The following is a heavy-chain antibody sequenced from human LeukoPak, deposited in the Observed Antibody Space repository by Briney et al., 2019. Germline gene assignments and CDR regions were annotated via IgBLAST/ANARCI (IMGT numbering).Heavy chain of an antibody. D-gene: IGHD2-2*02. CDR2: TKNKVNSYTT. V-gene: IGHV3-72*01. CDR1: GFIFSDHY. CDR3: VRLTLDTVYSYYYMDV. J-gene: IGHJ6*03. Sequence: GGSLRLSCAASGFIFSDHYMDWIRQAPGKGLEWVGRTKNKVNSYTTIYAASVKGRFTISRDDSKNSLYLPMNSLKTEDTAVYYCVRLTLDTVYSYYYMDVWGKGTTVTVSS.